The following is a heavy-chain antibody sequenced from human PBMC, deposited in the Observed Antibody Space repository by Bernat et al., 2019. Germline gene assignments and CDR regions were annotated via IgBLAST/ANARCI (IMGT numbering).Heavy chain of an antibody. Sequence: VQLQQWGAGLLKPSETLSLTCAVYGGSFSGYYWSWIRQPPGKGLEWIGEINPSESTKYNPSLKSRVTISVDTSKNQISLKVSVVTAADAAVYYCAGKATWYFDFWGRGTLVTVSS. CDR2: INPSEST. V-gene: IGHV4-34*01. CDR1: GGSFSGYY. J-gene: IGHJ2*01. CDR3: AGKATWYFDF.